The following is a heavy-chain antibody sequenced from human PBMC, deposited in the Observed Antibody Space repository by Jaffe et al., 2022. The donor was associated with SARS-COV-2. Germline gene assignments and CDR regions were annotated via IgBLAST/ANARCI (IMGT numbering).Heavy chain of an antibody. CDR3: TRESGEASAALGWFDP. D-gene: IGHD6-13*01. CDR1: GYTFTTYS. V-gene: IGHV7-4-1*02. J-gene: IGHJ5*02. CDR2: INTDAGNP. Sequence: QAQLVQSGSELKKPGASVKVSCKVSGYTFTTYSLHWVRQAPGQGLEWMGWINTDAGNPTYAPGFTGRFVFSLDTSVSTAFLEISGLKAEDSAIYYCTRESGEASAALGWFDPWGQGTLVTVSS.